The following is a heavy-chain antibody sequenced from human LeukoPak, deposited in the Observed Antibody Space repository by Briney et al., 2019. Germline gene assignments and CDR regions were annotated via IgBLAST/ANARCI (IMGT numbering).Heavy chain of an antibody. D-gene: IGHD2-21*02. CDR1: GFTFSSYV. J-gene: IGHJ4*02. Sequence: GGSLRLSCAASGFTFSSYVMHWVRQAPGKGLEWVAVISYDGSNKYYADSVKGRFTISRDNSKNTLYLQMNSLRAEDTAVYYCARVPTILGDSAYYFDYWGQGTLVTVSS. CDR3: ARVPTILGDSAYYFDY. CDR2: ISYDGSNK. V-gene: IGHV3-30-3*01.